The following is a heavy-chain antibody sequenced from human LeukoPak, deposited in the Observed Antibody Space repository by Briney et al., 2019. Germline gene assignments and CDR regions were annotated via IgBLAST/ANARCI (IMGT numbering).Heavy chain of an antibody. Sequence: PGGSLRLSCAASGFTFDDYAMHWVRQAPGKGLEWVSLITWDGDTTYYADSVKGRFTISRDSSKHSLYLQMNSLRPEDTAFFYCAKDSQPFFSGTFAFEFWGQGSLVTVSS. D-gene: IGHD1-26*01. J-gene: IGHJ4*02. V-gene: IGHV3-43*02. CDR3: AKDSQPFFSGTFAFEF. CDR1: GFTFDDYA. CDR2: ITWDGDTT.